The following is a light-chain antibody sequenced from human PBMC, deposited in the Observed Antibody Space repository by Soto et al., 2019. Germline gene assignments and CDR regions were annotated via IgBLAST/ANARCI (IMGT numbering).Light chain of an antibody. CDR2: DAS. V-gene: IGKV3-11*01. CDR1: QSVSSY. CDR3: QQRSNWPLVT. Sequence: EIVLTQSPATLSLSPGERATLSCRASQSVSSYLAWYQQKPGQAPRLLIYDASNRATGIPARFSGSGSGTDFTLTISSLEPEDFAVYCCQQRSNWPLVTFGGGTKVEIK. J-gene: IGKJ4*01.